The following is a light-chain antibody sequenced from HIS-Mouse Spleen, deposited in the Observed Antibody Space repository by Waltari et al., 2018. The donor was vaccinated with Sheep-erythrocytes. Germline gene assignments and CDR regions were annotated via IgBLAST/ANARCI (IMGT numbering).Light chain of an antibody. J-gene: IGKJ2*01. CDR2: DAS. Sequence: IRMTQSPSSLSASTGDRVTITCRASQGISSYLAWYQQKPGKAPKLLIYDASNLETGVPSRFSGSGSGTDFTFTISSLQPEDIATYYCQQYDNLPYTFGQGTKLESK. CDR1: QGISSY. V-gene: IGKV1-33*01. CDR3: QQYDNLPYT.